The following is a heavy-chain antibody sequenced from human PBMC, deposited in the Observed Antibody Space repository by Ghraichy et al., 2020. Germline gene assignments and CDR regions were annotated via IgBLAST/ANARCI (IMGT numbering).Heavy chain of an antibody. J-gene: IGHJ4*02. Sequence: GESLNISCAASGFTFSSYWMSWVRQAPGKGLEWVANIKQDGSEKYYVDSVKGRFTISRDNAKNSLYLQMNSLRAEDTAVYYCATWFGDRWAPFDYWGQGTLVTVSS. CDR3: ATWFGDRWAPFDY. CDR1: GFTFSSYW. D-gene: IGHD3-10*01. V-gene: IGHV3-7*01. CDR2: IKQDGSEK.